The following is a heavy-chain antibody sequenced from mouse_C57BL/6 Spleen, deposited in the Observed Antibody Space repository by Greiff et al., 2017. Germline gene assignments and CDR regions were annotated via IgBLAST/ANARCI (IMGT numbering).Heavy chain of an antibody. V-gene: IGHV1-15*01. CDR3: TTLNWYFDV. CDR1: GYTFTDYE. CDR2: IDPETGGT. Sequence: VKLMESGAELVRPGASVTLSCKASGYTFTDYEMHWVKQTPVHGLEWIGAIDPETGGTAYNQKFKGKAILTADKSSSTAYMELRSLTSEDSAVYYCTTLNWYFDVWGTGTTVTVSS. J-gene: IGHJ1*03.